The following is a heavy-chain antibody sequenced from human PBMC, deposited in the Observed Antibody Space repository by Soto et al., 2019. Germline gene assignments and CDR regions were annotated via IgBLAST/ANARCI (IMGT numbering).Heavy chain of an antibody. Sequence: QVQLQESGPGLLKPSGTLSLTCAVSGGSISSSNWWSWVRQSPGKGLEWSGEIYHSGTTKYHPSLRSRVTISLDKSINQFSLKVDSVTAADTAVYYCAGVEYGSSATYWGQGTLVTVSS. CDR2: IYHSGTT. V-gene: IGHV4-4*02. CDR3: AGVEYGSSATY. CDR1: GGSISSSNW. D-gene: IGHD6-6*01. J-gene: IGHJ4*02.